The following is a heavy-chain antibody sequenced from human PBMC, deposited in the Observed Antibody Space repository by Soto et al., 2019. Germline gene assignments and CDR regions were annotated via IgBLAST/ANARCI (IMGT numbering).Heavy chain of an antibody. J-gene: IGHJ3*02. CDR3: ETVAALRFLEWLPLAFDI. D-gene: IGHD3-3*01. Sequence: GASVKVSCTVSGYTLTELSMHWVRQAPGKGLEWMGGFDPEDGETIYAQKFQGRVTMTEDTSTDTAYMELSSLRSEDTAVYYCETVAALRFLEWLPLAFDIWGKGTMVTVS. CDR2: FDPEDGET. V-gene: IGHV1-24*01. CDR1: GYTLTELS.